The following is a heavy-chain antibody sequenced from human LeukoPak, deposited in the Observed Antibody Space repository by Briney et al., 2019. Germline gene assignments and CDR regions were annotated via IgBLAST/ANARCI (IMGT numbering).Heavy chain of an antibody. CDR2: INHRGST. V-gene: IGHV4-34*01. D-gene: IGHD6-6*01. Sequence: TSETLSLTCAVYGGSLSGYHWSWIRQPPGKGLEWIGEINHRGSTNYNPSLKGRVTMSVDTSKNQFSLKLSSVTAADTAVYYCARGRGAARFVTIEFDYWGQGALVTVSS. J-gene: IGHJ4*02. CDR1: GGSLSGYH. CDR3: ARGRGAARFVTIEFDY.